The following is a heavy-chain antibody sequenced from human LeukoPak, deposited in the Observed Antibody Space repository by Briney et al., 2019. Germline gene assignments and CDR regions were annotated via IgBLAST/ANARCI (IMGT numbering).Heavy chain of an antibody. CDR3: ARNRGYSGYDPFDY. J-gene: IGHJ4*02. CDR2: IWYDGTNQ. Sequence: GRSLRLSCVASGFPFSNYGFHWVRQAPGKGLEWVAVIWYDGTNQYYGDSVKGRFTISRDNSWNTLYLQMNSLRVEDTAVYFCARNRGYSGYDPFDYWGQGTLVTVSP. V-gene: IGHV3-33*01. CDR1: GFPFSNYG. D-gene: IGHD5-12*01.